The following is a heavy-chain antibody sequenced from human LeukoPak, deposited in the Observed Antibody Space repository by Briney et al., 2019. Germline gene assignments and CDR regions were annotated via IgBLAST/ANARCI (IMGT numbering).Heavy chain of an antibody. CDR3: ARQTWIQLLADAFDI. Sequence: PSETLSLTCTVSVGSLSSSSYYWGWIRQPPGKGLEWSGSIYYSGSTYYNPSLKSPVTISVDTSKNQFSLKLSSVTAADTAVYYCARQTWIQLLADAFDIWGQGTMVTVSS. CDR2: IYYSGST. CDR1: VGSLSSSSYY. D-gene: IGHD5-18*01. J-gene: IGHJ3*02. V-gene: IGHV4-39*01.